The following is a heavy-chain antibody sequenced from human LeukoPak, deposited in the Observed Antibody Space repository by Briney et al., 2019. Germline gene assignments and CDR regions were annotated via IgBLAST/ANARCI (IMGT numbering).Heavy chain of an antibody. CDR1: GYTFTGYY. Sequence: ASVKVSCKASGYTFTGYYMHWVRQAPGQGLEWMGWVNPNSGGTNYAQKFQGRVTMTRDTSISTAYMELSRLRSDDTAVYYCAMSSGGSGGWYFDYWGQGTLVTVSS. CDR3: AMSSGGSGGWYFDY. CDR2: VNPNSGGT. D-gene: IGHD3-10*01. V-gene: IGHV1-2*02. J-gene: IGHJ4*02.